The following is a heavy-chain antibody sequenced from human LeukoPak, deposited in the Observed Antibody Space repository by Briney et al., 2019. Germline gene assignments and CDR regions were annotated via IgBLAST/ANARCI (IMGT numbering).Heavy chain of an antibody. CDR2: IYSSGTI. CDR3: TRDSGTTGEVKFDP. CDR1: GGPISSYY. V-gene: IGHV4-4*07. Sequence: PSETLSLTCSVSGGPISSYYWSWIRQPAGKGLEWIGRIYSSGTITYNPSLQSRVTMSVDTSKNEFSLKMSSVTAADTAVYYCTRDSGTTGEVKFDPWGQQTLVGVSS. J-gene: IGHJ5*02. D-gene: IGHD3-10*01.